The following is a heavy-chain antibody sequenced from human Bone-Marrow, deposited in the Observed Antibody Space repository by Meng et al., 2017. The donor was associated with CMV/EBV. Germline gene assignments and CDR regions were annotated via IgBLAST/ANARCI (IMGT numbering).Heavy chain of an antibody. J-gene: IGHJ4*02. V-gene: IGHV4-31*02. CDR1: ISSGCSY. Sequence: ISSGCSYYNWVRQHPQKGLEWIGYIYYRGSTYYNPSPTSRVTMSVDTSKHQFSLKLSSVTAADPAVYYCAATQVVPAATVPGYFDYWGQGTLVTVSS. D-gene: IGHD2-2*01. CDR2: IYYRGST. CDR3: AATQVVPAATVPGYFDY.